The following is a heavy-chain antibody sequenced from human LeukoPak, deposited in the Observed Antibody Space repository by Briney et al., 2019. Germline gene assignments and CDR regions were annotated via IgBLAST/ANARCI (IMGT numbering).Heavy chain of an antibody. CDR2: ISGSGTVT. CDR3: AKTSVGEGRIIGSGYFDN. V-gene: IGHV3-23*01. Sequence: GGSLRLSCEASGFTFSAYAMTWVRQAPGKGLEWVSIISGSGTVTYYADSVRGRFTISRDNSKNTLYLQMNSLRAEDTAVYYCAKTSVGEGRIIGSGYFDNWGRGALVTVSS. D-gene: IGHD2-15*01. J-gene: IGHJ4*02. CDR1: GFTFSAYA.